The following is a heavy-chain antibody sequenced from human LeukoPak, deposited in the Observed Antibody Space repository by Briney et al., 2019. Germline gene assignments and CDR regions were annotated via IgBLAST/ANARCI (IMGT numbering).Heavy chain of an antibody. J-gene: IGHJ4*02. CDR2: ISGSGGST. CDR3: AKAGSGYDYRLYY. D-gene: IGHD5-12*01. CDR1: GFTFSSYA. V-gene: IGHV3-23*01. Sequence: PGGSLRLSCAASGFTFSSYAMSWVRQAPGKGREWVSAISGSGGSTYYADSVKGRFTISRDNSKNTLYLQMNSLRAEDTAVYYCAKAGSGYDYRLYYWGQGTLVTVSS.